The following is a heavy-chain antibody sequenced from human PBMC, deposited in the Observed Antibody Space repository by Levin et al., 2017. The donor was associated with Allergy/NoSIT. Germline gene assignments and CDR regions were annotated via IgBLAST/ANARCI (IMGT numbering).Heavy chain of an antibody. CDR1: SGSISSSSHY. V-gene: IGHV4-39*01. CDR2: IYYSGST. Sequence: SETLSLTCTVSSGSISSSSHYWGWMRQPPGKGLEWIGSIYYSGSTYYNPSLKSRVTISVDTSKNQFSLKLSSVTAADTAVYYCARRNHYDYYMDVWGKGTTVTVSS. J-gene: IGHJ6*03. CDR3: ARRNHYDYYMDV.